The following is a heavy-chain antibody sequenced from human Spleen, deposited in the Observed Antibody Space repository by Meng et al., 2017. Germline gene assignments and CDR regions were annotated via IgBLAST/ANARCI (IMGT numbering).Heavy chain of an antibody. J-gene: IGHJ5*02. CDR1: GYDFANYW. CDR3: ARRPGFGGSYLDT. Sequence: GESLKISCQGSGYDFANYWIAWVRQVPGKGLEWMGIIYPDDSHTGYSQSFRGQVTITADRSISTAYLQGSSLKASDAAIYYCARRPGFGGSYLDTWGQGTLVTVSS. D-gene: IGHD3-10*01. V-gene: IGHV5-51*01. CDR2: IYPDDSHT.